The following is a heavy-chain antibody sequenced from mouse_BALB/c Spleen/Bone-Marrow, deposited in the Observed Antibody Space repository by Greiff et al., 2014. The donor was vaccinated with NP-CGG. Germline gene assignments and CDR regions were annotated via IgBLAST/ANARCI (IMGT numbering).Heavy chain of an antibody. D-gene: IGHD3-1*01. CDR1: GYNFTSYW. CDR3: ARFSQLGLLAY. Sequence: VQLQQSGAELVKPGTSVKLSCKASGYNFTSYWINWVKLRPGQGLEWIGDIYPGSGSTNYNEKFRSKATLTVDTSSSTAYMQLSSLASEDSALYYCARFSQLGLLAYWGQGTQVTVSA. J-gene: IGHJ3*01. CDR2: IYPGSGST. V-gene: IGHV1-55*01.